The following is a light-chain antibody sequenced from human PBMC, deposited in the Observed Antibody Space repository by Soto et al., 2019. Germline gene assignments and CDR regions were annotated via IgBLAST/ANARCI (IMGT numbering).Light chain of an antibody. CDR1: QSINSW. CDR3: QQYNTYPYT. Sequence: DIQMTQSPSTLSASVGDRVTITCRADQSINSWLAWYQQKPGKAPKLLIYEASSLESGVPSRFSDSRSGTEFTLTISSLQPDDFATYYCQQYNTYPYTFGQGTKLEIK. V-gene: IGKV1-5*03. J-gene: IGKJ2*01. CDR2: EAS.